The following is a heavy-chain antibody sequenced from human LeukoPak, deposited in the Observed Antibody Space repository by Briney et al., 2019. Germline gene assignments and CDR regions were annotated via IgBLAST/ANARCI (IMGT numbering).Heavy chain of an antibody. CDR3: AREYDDSSGYYYEAFDY. Sequence: IPSETLSLTCAVYGGSFSGYYWSWIRQPPGKGLEWIGEINHSGSTNYNPSLKSRVTISVDTSKNQFSLKLSSVTAADTAVYYCAREYDDSSGYYYEAFDYWGQGTLVTVSS. CDR2: INHSGST. D-gene: IGHD3-22*01. V-gene: IGHV4-34*01. J-gene: IGHJ4*02. CDR1: GGSFSGYY.